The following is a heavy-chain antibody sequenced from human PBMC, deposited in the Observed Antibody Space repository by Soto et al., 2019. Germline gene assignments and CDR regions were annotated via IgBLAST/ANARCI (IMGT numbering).Heavy chain of an antibody. Sequence: EVQLVESGGGLVQPGRSLRLSCAASGFTFDDYAMHWVRQAPGKGLEWVSDITRNSGYIGYADSVKGRFTIYRDNANNSLYLQMNTLKTEDTAFYYCAKALYGTSSGPIDSWGQGTLVTVSS. D-gene: IGHD6-13*01. J-gene: IGHJ1*01. V-gene: IGHV3-9*01. CDR1: GFTFDDYA. CDR2: ITRNSGYI. CDR3: AKALYGTSSGPIDS.